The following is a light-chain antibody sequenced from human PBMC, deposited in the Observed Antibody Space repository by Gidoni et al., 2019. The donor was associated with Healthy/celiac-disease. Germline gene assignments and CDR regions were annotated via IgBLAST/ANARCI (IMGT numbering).Light chain of an antibody. CDR3: QQSYSTPPLLT. CDR2: AAS. Sequence: DIQMTQSPSSLSASVGDRVTITSRASQSISSYLNWYQQKPGKAPKLLIYAASSLQSGVPSRFSGSGSGTDFTLTISSLQPEDFATYYCQQSYSTPPLLTFGGGTKVEIK. CDR1: QSISSY. J-gene: IGKJ4*01. V-gene: IGKV1-39*01.